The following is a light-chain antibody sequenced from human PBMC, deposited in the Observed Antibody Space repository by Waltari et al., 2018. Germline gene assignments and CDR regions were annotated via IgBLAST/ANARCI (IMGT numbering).Light chain of an antibody. CDR2: DVT. CDR3: SSYTSSSTPLV. Sequence: QSALTQPASVSGSPGQSITISCTGTSSDVGAYNYVSWYQQHPGQAPKLMIYDVTSLPSGVSNRFSGSKSGNTASPTISGLQAEDEADYYCSSYTSSSTPLVFGGGTKLTVL. V-gene: IGLV2-14*03. CDR1: SSDVGAYNY. J-gene: IGLJ2*01.